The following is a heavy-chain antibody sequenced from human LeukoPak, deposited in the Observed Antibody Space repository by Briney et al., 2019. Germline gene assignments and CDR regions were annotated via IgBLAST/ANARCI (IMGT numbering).Heavy chain of an antibody. J-gene: IGHJ4*02. Sequence: GASVKVSCKASGYTFTSYYMHWVRQAPGQGLEWMGIINPSGGSTRYAQKFQGRVTMTRDTSTSTVFMELSSLRSEDTAVYYSARNPVTTKYFDYWGQGTLVTVSS. CDR3: ARNPVTTKYFDY. CDR2: INPSGGST. V-gene: IGHV1-46*01. D-gene: IGHD4-17*01. CDR1: GYTFTSYY.